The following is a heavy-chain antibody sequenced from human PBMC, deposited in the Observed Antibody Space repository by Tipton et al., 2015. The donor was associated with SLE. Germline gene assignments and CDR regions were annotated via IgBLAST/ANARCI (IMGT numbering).Heavy chain of an antibody. CDR1: GGSISSSSYY. CDR2: IYYSGST. D-gene: IGHD3-3*01. J-gene: IGHJ2*01. V-gene: IGHV4-39*07. CDR3: AREVLEWLLFPYWYIDL. Sequence: TLSLTCTVSGGSISSSSYYWGWIRQPPGKGLEWIGSIYYSGSTYYNPSLKSRVTISVDTSKNQFSLKLSSVTAADTAVYYCAREVLEWLLFPYWYIDLWGRGTLVTVSS.